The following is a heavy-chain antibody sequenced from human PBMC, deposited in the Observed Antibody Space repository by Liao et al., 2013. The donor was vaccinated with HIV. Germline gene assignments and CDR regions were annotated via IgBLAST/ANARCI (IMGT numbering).Heavy chain of an antibody. J-gene: IGHJ6*03. V-gene: IGHV4-4*07. Sequence: QVQLQESGPGLVKPSETLSLTCTVSGDSISNYYWNWIRQPAGKGLEWIGRIYTSGSANYSPSLKGRVTMAVDTSKNQFSLKLRSVTAADTAVYFCSGYDFWTYLDIWGKGTTVTVSS. CDR2: IYTSGSA. CDR1: GDSISNYY. CDR3: SGYDFWTYLDI. D-gene: IGHD3-3*01.